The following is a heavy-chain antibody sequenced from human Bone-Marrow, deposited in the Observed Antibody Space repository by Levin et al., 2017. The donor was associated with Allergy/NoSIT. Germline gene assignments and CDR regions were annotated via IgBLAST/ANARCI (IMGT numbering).Heavy chain of an antibody. J-gene: IGHJ5*02. CDR2: TRNKANSYTT. Sequence: AGESLKISCAASGSTFSDHYMDWVRQAPGKGLEWVGRTRNKANSYTTEYAASVKGRFTISRDDSKNSLYLQMNSLKTEDTAVYYCAREIATAGTEIAWFDPWGQGTLVTVSS. D-gene: IGHD6-13*01. CDR1: GSTFSDHY. V-gene: IGHV3-72*01. CDR3: AREIATAGTEIAWFDP.